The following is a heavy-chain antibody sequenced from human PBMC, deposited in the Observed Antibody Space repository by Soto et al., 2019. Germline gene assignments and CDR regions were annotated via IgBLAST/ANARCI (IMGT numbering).Heavy chain of an antibody. D-gene: IGHD2-15*01. Sequence: QVQLVQSGAEMKKPGSSVKVSCQASGGTFNTYAMNWVRQAPGQGPEWMGDISPMFGAANYAPKFQARVTITADESPGTPSMQLSCLTSEDPALYFCAREVQVHTPAFVYWGQGTLV. V-gene: IGHV1-69*19. CDR2: ISPMFGAA. J-gene: IGHJ4*02. CDR3: AREVQVHTPAFVY. CDR1: GGTFNTYA.